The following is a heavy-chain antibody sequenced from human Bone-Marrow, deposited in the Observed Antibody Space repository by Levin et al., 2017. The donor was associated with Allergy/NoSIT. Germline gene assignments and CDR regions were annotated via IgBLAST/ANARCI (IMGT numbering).Heavy chain of an antibody. J-gene: IGHJ4*02. V-gene: IGHV3-7*01. Sequence: HGESLKISCAASGFTFSTYWMSWVRQAPGKGLEWVANIRDDGGEKYYVDSVKGRFTISRDNAKNSLYLQMSSLRVEDTAVYYCGVTPRRDPFDYWGQGTLVAVSS. CDR2: IRDDGGEK. CDR1: GFTFSTYW. CDR3: GVTPRRDPFDY. D-gene: IGHD2-21*02.